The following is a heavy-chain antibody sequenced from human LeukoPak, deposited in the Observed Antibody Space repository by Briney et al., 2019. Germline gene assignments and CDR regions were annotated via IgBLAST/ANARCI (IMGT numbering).Heavy chain of an antibody. CDR2: IYYSGST. CDR1: GGSISSSSYY. J-gene: IGHJ4*02. Sequence: SETLSLTCTVSGGSISSSSYYWGWIRQPPVKGLEWIGSIYYSGSTYYNPSLKSRVTISVDTSKNQFSLKLSSVTAADTAVYYCARQALGYCSGGSCRTRYFDYWGQGTLVTVSS. CDR3: ARQALGYCSGGSCRTRYFDY. V-gene: IGHV4-39*01. D-gene: IGHD2-15*01.